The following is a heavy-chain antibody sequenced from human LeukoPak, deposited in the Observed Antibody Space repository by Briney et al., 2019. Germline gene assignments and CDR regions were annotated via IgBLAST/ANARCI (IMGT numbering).Heavy chain of an antibody. Sequence: GGSLRLSCAASGFTFSSYAMHWVRQAPGKGLEWVAVISYDGSNKYYADSVKGRFTISRDNSKNTLYLQMNSLRAEDTAVYYCARDLSGRSDYFDYWGLGTLVTVSS. CDR3: ARDLSGRSDYFDY. V-gene: IGHV3-30-3*01. D-gene: IGHD1-26*01. J-gene: IGHJ4*02. CDR2: ISYDGSNK. CDR1: GFTFSSYA.